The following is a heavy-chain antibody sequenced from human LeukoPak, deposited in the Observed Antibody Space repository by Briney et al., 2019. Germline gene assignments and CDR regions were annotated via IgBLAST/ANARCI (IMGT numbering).Heavy chain of an antibody. D-gene: IGHD6-13*01. CDR1: GYTFTSYG. Sequence: ASVKVSCKASGYTFTSYGISWVRQAPGQGLEGMGWSSAYNGNTNYPQKLQGRVTMTTDRSTSTAYMELRSLRSDDTAVYYCARVLAAAGTSGYWGQGTLVTVSS. CDR3: ARVLAAAGTSGY. CDR2: SSAYNGNT. J-gene: IGHJ4*02. V-gene: IGHV1-18*04.